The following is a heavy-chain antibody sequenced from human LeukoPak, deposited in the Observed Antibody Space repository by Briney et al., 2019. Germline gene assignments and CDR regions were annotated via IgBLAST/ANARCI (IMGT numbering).Heavy chain of an antibody. CDR3: ARRGPRGGSGSYGVDY. CDR1: GYTFTSYG. D-gene: IGHD3-10*01. J-gene: IGHJ4*02. CDR2: ISAYNGNT. V-gene: IGHV1-18*01. Sequence: ASVKVSCKASGYTFTSYGISWVRQAPGQGPEWMGWISAYNGNTNYAQKLQGRVTMTTDTSTSTAYMELRSLRSDDTAVYYCARRGPRGGSGSYGVDYWGQGTLVTVSS.